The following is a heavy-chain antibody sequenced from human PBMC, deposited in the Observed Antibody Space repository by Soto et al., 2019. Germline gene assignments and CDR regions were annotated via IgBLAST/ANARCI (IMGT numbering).Heavy chain of an antibody. J-gene: IGHJ6*02. D-gene: IGHD2-21*01. CDR2: TYYRSKWYN. CDR3: ARELWCIPSCRYYYYGMDV. V-gene: IGHV6-1*01. CDR1: GDSVSSNSAA. Sequence: QSQILSLTCAISGDSVSSNSAAWNWIRQSPSRGLEWLGRTYYRSKWYNDYAVSVKSRITINPDTSKNQFSLQLNSVTPEDTAVYYCARELWCIPSCRYYYYGMDVWGQGTTVTVSS.